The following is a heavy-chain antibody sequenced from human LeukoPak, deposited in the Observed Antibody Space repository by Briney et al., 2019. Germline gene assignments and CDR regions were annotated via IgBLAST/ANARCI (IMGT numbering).Heavy chain of an antibody. CDR1: GYSISSGYY. CDR2: IYYSGST. V-gene: IGHV4-38-2*02. Sequence: SETLSLTCTVSGYSISSGYYWGWIRQPPGKGLEWIGSIYYSGSTYYNPSLNSRVTISIDTSKNQFSLILSSVTAADTAVYFCARVQRGWYDDAFDIWGRGTMVTVSS. D-gene: IGHD6-19*01. J-gene: IGHJ3*02. CDR3: ARVQRGWYDDAFDI.